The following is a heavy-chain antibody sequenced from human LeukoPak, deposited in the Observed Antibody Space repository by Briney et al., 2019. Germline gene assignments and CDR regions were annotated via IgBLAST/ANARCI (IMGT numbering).Heavy chain of an antibody. CDR1: GFTVGSNY. V-gene: IGHV3-53*01. J-gene: IGHJ4*02. CDR3: ATTVTTWGVFDY. Sequence: GGSLRLSCAASGFTVGSNYMSWVRQAPGKGLEWVSVIYSGGSTYYADSVKGRFTISRDNSKNTLYLQMNSLRAEDTAVYYCATTVTTWGVFDYWGQGTLVTVSS. CDR2: IYSGGST. D-gene: IGHD4-17*01.